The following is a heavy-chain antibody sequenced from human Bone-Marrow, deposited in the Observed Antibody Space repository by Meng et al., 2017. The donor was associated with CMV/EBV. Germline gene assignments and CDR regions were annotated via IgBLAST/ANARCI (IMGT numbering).Heavy chain of an antibody. CDR1: GYTFTSYA. V-gene: IGHV1-18*01. CDR3: ARLAAGANFLDS. J-gene: IGHJ4*02. Sequence: CKTSGYTFTSYAFSLVRQAPGQGLQWMGWISASNGNTHYSDKFKGRVTMSIDTSTSTAYMELRSLQSDDTAVYYCARLAAGANFLDSWGQGTLVTVSS. D-gene: IGHD7-27*01. CDR2: ISASNGNT.